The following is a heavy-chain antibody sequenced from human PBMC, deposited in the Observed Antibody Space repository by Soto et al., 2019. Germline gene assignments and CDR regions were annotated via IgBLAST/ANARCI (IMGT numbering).Heavy chain of an antibody. CDR1: GYTFTSYD. Sequence: QVQLVQSGAEVKKPGASVKVSCKASGYTFTSYDINWVRQATGQGLEWMGWMNPNSGNTGYAQKFQGRVTMTRNTSISIADMELISLRSEDTAVYYCALSAQRGNWFDPWCQGTLVTFPS. V-gene: IGHV1-8*01. D-gene: IGHD3-16*02. CDR2: MNPNSGNT. J-gene: IGHJ5*02. CDR3: ALSAQRGNWFDP.